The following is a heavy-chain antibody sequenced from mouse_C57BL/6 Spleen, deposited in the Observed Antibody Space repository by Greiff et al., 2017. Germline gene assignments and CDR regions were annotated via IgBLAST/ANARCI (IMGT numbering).Heavy chain of an antibody. CDR2: ISNGGGST. CDR3: ARQRERAMDY. J-gene: IGHJ4*01. V-gene: IGHV5-12*01. CDR1: GFTFSDYY. Sequence: EVQLMESGGGLVQPGGSLKLSCSASGFTFSDYYMYWVRQTPEKRLEWVAYISNGGGSTYYPDTVKGRFTISRDNAKNTLYLQMSRLKSEDTAMYYCARQRERAMDYWGQGTSVTVAS.